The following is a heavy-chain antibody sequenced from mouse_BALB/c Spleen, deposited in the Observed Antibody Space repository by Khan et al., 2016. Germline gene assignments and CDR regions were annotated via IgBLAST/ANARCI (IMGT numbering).Heavy chain of an antibody. D-gene: IGHD1-2*01. CDR2: ISYSGST. CDR1: GYSITSGYG. J-gene: IGHJ2*01. Sequence: VQLKESGPGLVKPSQSLSLTCTVTGYSITSGYGWNWIRQFPGNKLEWMGYISYSGSTNYNPSPKSRISNTRDTSKNQFFLQLNSVTTEDTATYYCARTARIKYWGQGTTLTVSS. CDR3: ARTARIKY. V-gene: IGHV3-2*02.